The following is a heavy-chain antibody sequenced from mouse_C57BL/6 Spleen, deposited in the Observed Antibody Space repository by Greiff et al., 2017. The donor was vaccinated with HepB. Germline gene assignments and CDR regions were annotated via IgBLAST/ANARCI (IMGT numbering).Heavy chain of an antibody. J-gene: IGHJ2*01. CDR3: ARRGIYYDYCY. D-gene: IGHD2-4*01. V-gene: IGHV1-69*01. Sequence: QVQLQQSGAELVMPGASVKLSCKASGYTFTSYWMHWVKQRPGQGLEWIGEIDPSDSYTNYNQKFKGKSTLTVDNSSSTAYMQLGSLTSEDAAVYYGARRGIYYDYCYWGQGTTLTVSS. CDR1: GYTFTSYW. CDR2: IDPSDSYT.